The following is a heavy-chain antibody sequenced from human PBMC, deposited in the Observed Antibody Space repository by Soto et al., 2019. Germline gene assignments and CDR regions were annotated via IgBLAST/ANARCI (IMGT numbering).Heavy chain of an antibody. CDR2: ISYDGSNK. V-gene: IGHV3-30*18. Sequence: DKGLEWVAVISYDGSNKYYADSVKGRFTISRDNSKNTLYLQMNSLRAEDTAVYYCAKGPAIVLVPAAMNYYYGMDVWGQGTTVTVSS. CDR3: AKGPAIVLVPAAMNYYYGMDV. D-gene: IGHD2-2*01. J-gene: IGHJ6*02.